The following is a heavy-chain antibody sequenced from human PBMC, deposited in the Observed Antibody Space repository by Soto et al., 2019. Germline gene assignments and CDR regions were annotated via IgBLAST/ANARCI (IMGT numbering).Heavy chain of an antibody. CDR3: ASRHPGYSVDY. J-gene: IGHJ4*02. CDR1: GGSFTSNNW. CDR2: IYRTGRT. V-gene: IGHV4-4*02. Sequence: SVSLSLTCAVSGGSFTSNNWWTWVRQPPGQGLEWLGEIYRTGRTNYNPPLQSRGTISLDNSDNQFSLKVSSLTAADTTVYYCASRHPGYSVDYWGQGTLVTVSS. D-gene: IGHD5-12*01.